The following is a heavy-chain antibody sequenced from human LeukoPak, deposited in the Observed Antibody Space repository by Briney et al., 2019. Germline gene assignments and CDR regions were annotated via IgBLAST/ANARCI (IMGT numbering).Heavy chain of an antibody. D-gene: IGHD6-13*01. Sequence: GGSLRLSCAASGFTFSSYWMSWVRQAPGKGLEWVADIKQDGSEKYYVDSVKGRFTISRDNAKNSLYLQMNSLRAGDTAVYHCARDSSSYDAFDIWGQGTMVTVSS. CDR1: GFTFSSYW. CDR2: IKQDGSEK. V-gene: IGHV3-7*01. CDR3: ARDSSSYDAFDI. J-gene: IGHJ3*02.